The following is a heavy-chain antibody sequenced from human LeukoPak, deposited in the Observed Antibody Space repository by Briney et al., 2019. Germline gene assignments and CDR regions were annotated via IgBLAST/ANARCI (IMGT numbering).Heavy chain of an antibody. CDR3: ARTTMATGAFDI. V-gene: IGHV4-59*01. J-gene: IGHJ3*02. Sequence: PSQTLSLTCTVSGGSISSYYWSWIRQPPGKGLEWIGYIYYSGSTNYNPSLKSRVTISVDTSKNQFSLKLSSVTAADTAVYYCARTTMATGAFDIWGQGTMVTVSS. CDR1: GGSISSYY. D-gene: IGHD5-24*01. CDR2: IYYSGST.